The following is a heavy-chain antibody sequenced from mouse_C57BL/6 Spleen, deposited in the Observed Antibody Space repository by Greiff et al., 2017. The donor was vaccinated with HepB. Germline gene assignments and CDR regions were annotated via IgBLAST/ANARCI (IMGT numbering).Heavy chain of an antibody. CDR2: ISSGSSTI. CDR1: GFTFSDYG. J-gene: IGHJ4*01. V-gene: IGHV5-17*01. Sequence: EVKLMESGGGLVKPGGSLKLSCAASGFTFSDYGMHRVRQAPEKGLEWVAYISSGSSTIYYADTVKGRFTISRDNAKNTLFLQMTSLRSEDTAMYYCAREMDYWGQGTSVTVSS. CDR3: AREMDY.